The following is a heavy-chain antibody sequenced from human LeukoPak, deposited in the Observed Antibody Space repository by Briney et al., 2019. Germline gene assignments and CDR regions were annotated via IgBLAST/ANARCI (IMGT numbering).Heavy chain of an antibody. D-gene: IGHD3-22*01. CDR2: IIPIFGTA. CDR3: ARDPHHAYYYDSSGYPSPYYYYGMDV. CDR1: GYTFTSNH. J-gene: IGHJ6*02. V-gene: IGHV1-69*13. Sequence: SVKVSCKASGYTFTSNHIHCVRQAPGQGLEWMGGIIPIFGTANYAQKFQGRVTITADESTSTAYMELSSLRSEDTAVYYCARDPHHAYYYDSSGYPSPYYYYGMDVWGQGTTVTVSS.